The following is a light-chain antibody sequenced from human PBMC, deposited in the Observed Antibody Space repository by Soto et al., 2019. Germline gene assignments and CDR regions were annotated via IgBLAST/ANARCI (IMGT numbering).Light chain of an antibody. CDR2: DAS. Sequence: EIVLTQSPATLSLSPGERATLSCRASQSVSSYLASYQQKPGQAPRLLIYDASNRATGIPARFSGSGSGTDFSLTISSLDPEDFAVDYCQQRSNWPPTFGQGTKVEIK. J-gene: IGKJ1*01. V-gene: IGKV3-11*01. CDR3: QQRSNWPPT. CDR1: QSVSSY.